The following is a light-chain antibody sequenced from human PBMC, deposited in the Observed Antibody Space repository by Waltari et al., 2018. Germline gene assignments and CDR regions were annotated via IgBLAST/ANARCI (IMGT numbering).Light chain of an antibody. J-gene: IGKJ1*01. Sequence: EIVMTQSPATLSVSPGERATLSCRASQSVSRNLAWFQQKPGQAPRRLIFGASIRATDIPARFSGSGSGTDFTLTISSLQSEDFADYYCQQYYNWPPWTFGQGTKVEIK. CDR3: QQYYNWPPWT. CDR1: QSVSRN. V-gene: IGKV3D-15*01. CDR2: GAS.